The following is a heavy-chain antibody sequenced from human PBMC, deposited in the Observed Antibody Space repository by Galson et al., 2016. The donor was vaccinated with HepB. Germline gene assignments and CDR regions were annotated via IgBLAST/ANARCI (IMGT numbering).Heavy chain of an antibody. V-gene: IGHV4-59*01. J-gene: IGHJ4*02. D-gene: IGHD5-12*01. CDR2: IYYSGST. CDR3: ARDPYSFGLFDY. CDR1: GASISRYY. Sequence: SETLSLTCTVSGASISRYYWSWIRQSPGKELEWIGYIYYSGSTNYNPSLESRVTISLDTSKTQFSLRLSSVTAADTAVYYCARDPYSFGLFDYWGQGILVTVSS.